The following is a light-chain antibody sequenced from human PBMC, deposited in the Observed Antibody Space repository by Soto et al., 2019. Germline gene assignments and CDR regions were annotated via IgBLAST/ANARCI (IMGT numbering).Light chain of an antibody. CDR1: QSVSNY. CDR2: DTS. J-gene: IGKJ3*01. V-gene: IGKV3-11*01. CDR3: QQRTNWIFT. Sequence: EVVLTQSPATLYLSPGERATLSCRTSQSVSNYVAWYQQKPGQAPRLLIYDTSNRATGIPVRFSGSGSGTDFTLTISCLEPEDFAVYYCQQRTNWIFTFGPGTRVDIK.